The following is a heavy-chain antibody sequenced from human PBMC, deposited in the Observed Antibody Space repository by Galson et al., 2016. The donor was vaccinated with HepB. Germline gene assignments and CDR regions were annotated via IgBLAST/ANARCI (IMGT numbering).Heavy chain of an antibody. CDR2: IIPIFDRA. J-gene: IGHJ4*02. Sequence: SVKVSCKASGGNFGSFVISWVRQAPGQGLEWMGAIIPIFDRANYAQKFQARSIITADKSTSTAYMELRNLRSEDTAVYYCAGVRRAGITALMLDYWGQGSLVTVSS. CDR1: GGNFGSFV. CDR3: AGVRRAGITALMLDY. D-gene: IGHD1-7*01. V-gene: IGHV1-69*06.